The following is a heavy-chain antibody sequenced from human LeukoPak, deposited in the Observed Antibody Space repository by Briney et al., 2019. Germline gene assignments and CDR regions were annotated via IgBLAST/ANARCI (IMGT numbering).Heavy chain of an antibody. Sequence: GGSLRLSCAASGFTFSSYDMHWVRQVTGKGQEWVSAIGTAGDTYYPGSVKGRFTISRDNSKDTLYLQMGSLRPEDTAVYYCARGPSSYFYMDVWGKGTTVTISS. CDR3: ARGPSSYFYMDV. CDR2: IGTAGDT. J-gene: IGHJ6*03. V-gene: IGHV3-13*01. CDR1: GFTFSSYD.